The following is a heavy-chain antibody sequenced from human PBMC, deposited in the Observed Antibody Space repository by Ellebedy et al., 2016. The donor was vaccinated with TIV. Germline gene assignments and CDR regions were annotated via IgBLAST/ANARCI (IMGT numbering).Heavy chain of an antibody. CDR1: GGSISSGDHY. CDR3: ARKIGESWFDP. CDR2: IYYSGST. V-gene: IGHV4-30-4*01. J-gene: IGHJ5*02. D-gene: IGHD3-16*01. Sequence: MPSETLSLTCTVSGGSISSGDHYRSWIRQPPGKGLEWIGYIYYSGSTYHNPSLKSRVTISVDTSKNQFSLQLSSVTAADTAVYHCARKIGESWFDPWGQGTLVTVSS.